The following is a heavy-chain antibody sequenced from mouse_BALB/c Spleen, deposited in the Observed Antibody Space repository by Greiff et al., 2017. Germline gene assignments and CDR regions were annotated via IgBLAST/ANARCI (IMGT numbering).Heavy chain of an antibody. CDR3: AKGGITTGYAMDY. V-gene: IGHV2-9*02. CDR2: IWAGGST. J-gene: IGHJ4*01. Sequence: VQLQQSGPGLVAPSQSLSITCTVSGFSLTSYGVHWVRQPPGKGLEWLGVIWAGGSTNYNSALMSRLSISKDNSKSQVFLKMNSLQTDDTAMYYCAKGGITTGYAMDYWGQGTSVTVSS. CDR1: GFSLTSYG. D-gene: IGHD2-4*01.